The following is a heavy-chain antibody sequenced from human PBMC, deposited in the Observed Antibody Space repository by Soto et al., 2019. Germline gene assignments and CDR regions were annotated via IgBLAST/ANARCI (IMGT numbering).Heavy chain of an antibody. CDR2: MNPNSGNT. CDR1: GYTFTSYD. V-gene: IGHV1-8*01. J-gene: IGHJ6*02. CDR3: ARGGATVTTFVGMDV. Sequence: VASVKVSCKASGYTFTSYDINWVRQATGQGLEWMGWMNPNSGNTGYAQKFQGRVTMTRNTSIGTAYMELSSLRSEDTAVYYCARGGATVTTFVGMDVWGQGTTATVSS. D-gene: IGHD4-17*01.